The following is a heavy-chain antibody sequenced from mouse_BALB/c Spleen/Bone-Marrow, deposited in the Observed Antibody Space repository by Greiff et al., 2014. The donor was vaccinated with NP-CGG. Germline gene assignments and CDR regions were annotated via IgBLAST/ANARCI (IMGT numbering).Heavy chain of an antibody. CDR1: GFTFSSYG. V-gene: IGHV5-6-3*01. CDR3: ARVYGWYFDV. Sequence: DVMLVESGGGLVQPGGSLKLSRVASGFTFSSYGMSWVRQTPDKRLESVATINTNGGSTYYPDSVKGQFTISRDNAKNTLYLQMSSLKSEDTAMYYCARVYGWYFDVWGAGTTVTVSS. CDR2: INTNGGST. D-gene: IGHD1-1*01. J-gene: IGHJ1*01.